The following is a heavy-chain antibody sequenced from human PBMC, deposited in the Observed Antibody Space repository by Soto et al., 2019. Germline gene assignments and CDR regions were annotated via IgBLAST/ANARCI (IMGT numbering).Heavy chain of an antibody. CDR3: ARDKITGLFDY. D-gene: IGHD2-8*02. Sequence: PSETLSLTCAVSGGSSRQSSYFWGWIRQPPGKGLEWIASVYYSGTPYYNPSLKSRVTISIDTSKNQFSLKLTSVTAADTAVYYCARDKITGLFDYWGQGTLVT. J-gene: IGHJ4*02. V-gene: IGHV4-39*02. CDR1: GGSSRQSSYF. CDR2: VYYSGTP.